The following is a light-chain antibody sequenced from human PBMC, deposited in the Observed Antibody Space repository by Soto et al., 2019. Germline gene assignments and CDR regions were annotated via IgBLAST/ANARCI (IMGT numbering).Light chain of an antibody. V-gene: IGKV3-11*01. CDR1: QSVSLS. CDR2: GAS. J-gene: IGKJ1*01. Sequence: EILLTQSQATRSGFLGRSATISCTASQSVSLSLAWYQMRPGQPPRLLIYGASTRASGIPARCSGRGSGTDFTLTSSSLEPEDVALYYCQQRSSWPRTFGQGTKVEI. CDR3: QQRSSWPRT.